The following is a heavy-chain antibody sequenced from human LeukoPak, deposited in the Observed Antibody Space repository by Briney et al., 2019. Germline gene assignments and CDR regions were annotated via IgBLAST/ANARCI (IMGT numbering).Heavy chain of an antibody. CDR1: GFTFDDYT. CDR2: ITWDGGST. D-gene: IGHD3-10*01. V-gene: IGHV3-43*01. CDR3: AKSMVSGSSHWYFDL. Sequence: GGSLRLSCAASGFTFDDYTMHWGRQAPGKGLEWVSLITWDGGSTYYADSVKGRFTISRDNSKNSLYLQMNSLRTEDTALYYCAKSMVSGSSHWYFDLWGRGTLVTVSS. J-gene: IGHJ2*01.